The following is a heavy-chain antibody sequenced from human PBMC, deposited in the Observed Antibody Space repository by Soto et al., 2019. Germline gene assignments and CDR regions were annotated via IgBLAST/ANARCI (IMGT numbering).Heavy chain of an antibody. CDR3: ARLTSYDSSGYYGY. V-gene: IGHV3-21*01. D-gene: IGHD3-22*01. CDR1: GFTFSSYS. J-gene: IGHJ4*02. Sequence: EVQLVESGGGLVKPGGSLRLSCAASGFTFSSYSMNWVRQAPGKGLEWVSSISSSRSYIYYADSVKGRFTISRDNAKNSLYLQMNSLRAEDTAVYYCARLTSYDSSGYYGYWGQGTLVTVSS. CDR2: ISSSRSYI.